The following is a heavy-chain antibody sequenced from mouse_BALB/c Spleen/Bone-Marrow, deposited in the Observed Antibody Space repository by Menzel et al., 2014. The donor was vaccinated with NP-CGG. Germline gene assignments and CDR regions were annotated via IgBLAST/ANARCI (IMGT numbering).Heavy chain of an antibody. CDR1: GYAFTNYW. J-gene: IGHJ4*01. CDR3: ARPQFISGRYYAMDY. D-gene: IGHD1-2*01. V-gene: IGHV1-63*01. Sequence: VQLQQSGAELVRPGTSVKISCKASGYAFTNYWLDWVKQRPGHGLEWIGDIYPGSGNTYFNEKFRGKATLTADKSSSTAYMQLSSLTSEDPAVYFCARPQFISGRYYAMDYWGQGTSVTVSS. CDR2: IYPGSGNT.